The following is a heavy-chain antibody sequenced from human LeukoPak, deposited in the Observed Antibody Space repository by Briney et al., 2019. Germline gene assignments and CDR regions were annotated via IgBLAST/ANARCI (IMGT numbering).Heavy chain of an antibody. CDR3: TTLNSLYRDMVRGVMVL. CDR2: IKSKTDGGTT. D-gene: IGHD3-10*01. J-gene: IGHJ4*02. CDR1: GFTFSNAW. Sequence: GGSLRLSCAASGFTFSNAWMNWVRQAPGKGLEWVGRIKSKTDGGTTDYAAPVKGRFTISRDDSKNTLYLQMNSLKTEDTAVYYCTTLNSLYRDMVRGVMVLWGQGTLVTVPS. V-gene: IGHV3-15*07.